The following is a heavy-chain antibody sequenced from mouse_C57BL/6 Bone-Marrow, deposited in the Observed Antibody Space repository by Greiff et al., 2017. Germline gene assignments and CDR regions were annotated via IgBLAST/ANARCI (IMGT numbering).Heavy chain of an antibody. CDR1: GFTFSSYG. V-gene: IGHV5-6*01. CDR2: ISSGGSYT. Sequence: EVQRVESGGDLVKPGGSLKLSCAASGFTFSSYGMSWVRQTPDKRLEWVATISSGGSYTYYPDSVKGRFTISRDNAKNTLYLQMSSLKSEDTAMYYCARHIYYGSSFDYWGQGTTLTVSS. CDR3: ARHIYYGSSFDY. D-gene: IGHD1-1*01. J-gene: IGHJ2*01.